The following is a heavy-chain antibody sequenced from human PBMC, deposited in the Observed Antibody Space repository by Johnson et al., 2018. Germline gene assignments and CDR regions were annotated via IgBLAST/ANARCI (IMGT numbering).Heavy chain of an antibody. V-gene: IGHV3-33*01. CDR2: IWYDGSRQ. D-gene: IGHD3-10*01. J-gene: IGHJ4*02. Sequence: QVQLVESGGGVVQPGRSLRLSCAASGFTFSRYGMHWVRQAPGKGLEWVAVIWYDGSRQYYGDSVKGRFTVSRDNSKNTVYLQMNSLRAEDTAVYCWARDGRPSMLRGGWGLFDYWGQGTLLTVS. CDR3: ARDGRPSMLRGGWGLFDY. CDR1: GFTFSRYG.